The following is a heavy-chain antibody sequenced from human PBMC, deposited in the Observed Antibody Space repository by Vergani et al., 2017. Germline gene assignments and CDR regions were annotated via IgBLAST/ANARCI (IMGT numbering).Heavy chain of an antibody. D-gene: IGHD2-21*02. J-gene: IGHJ4*02. Sequence: QVQLQESGPGLVKPSETLSLTCTVSGGSISSYYWSWIRQPPGKGLEWIGYIYYSGSTNYNPSLKSRVTISVDTSKNQFSLKLGSVTAADTAVYYCASGAPYLGGDQFDYWGQGTLVTVSS. V-gene: IGHV4-59*01. CDR3: ASGAPYLGGDQFDY. CDR2: IYYSGST. CDR1: GGSISSYY.